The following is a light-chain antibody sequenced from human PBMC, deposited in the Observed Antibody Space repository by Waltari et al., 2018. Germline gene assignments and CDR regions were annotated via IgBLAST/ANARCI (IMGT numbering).Light chain of an antibody. CDR2: RAS. CDR1: QAISNS. Sequence: DILMTQSPSSLSASVGDRVTITCRASQAISNSLAWYQQKPGKAPKVLLYRASTLESGVPSRFSGSGTGTDYTLTISSLQPEDFATYYCQQYAATPLTFGGGTKVEIK. CDR3: QQYAATPLT. J-gene: IGKJ4*02. V-gene: IGKV1-NL1*01.